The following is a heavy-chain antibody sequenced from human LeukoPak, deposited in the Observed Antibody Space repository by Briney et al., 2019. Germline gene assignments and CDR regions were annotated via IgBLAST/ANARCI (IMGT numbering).Heavy chain of an antibody. V-gene: IGHV4-38-2*02. CDR1: GYSISRTYY. J-gene: IGHJ4*02. Sequence: SETLSLTCTVSGYSISRTYYWGWIRQPPGQGLEWIGSFHLSGSTSYNPSLKSRVTISVDTSKNQFSLKLSSVTAADTAVYYCARHEGGSPNYWGQGTLVTVSS. D-gene: IGHD1-26*01. CDR3: ARHEGGSPNY. CDR2: FHLSGST.